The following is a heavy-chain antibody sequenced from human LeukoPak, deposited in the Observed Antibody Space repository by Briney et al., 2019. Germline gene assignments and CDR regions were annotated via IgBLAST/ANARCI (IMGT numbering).Heavy chain of an antibody. Sequence: KAGGSLRLSCAASGFTFSSYSMTWVRQAPGKGLEWVSSISSSSSYIYYADSVKGRFTISRDNAKNSLYLQMNSLRAEDTAVYYCARMGYSSSWYWFDPWGQGTLVTVSS. CDR2: ISSSSSYI. CDR1: GFTFSSYS. CDR3: ARMGYSSSWYWFDP. J-gene: IGHJ5*02. V-gene: IGHV3-21*01. D-gene: IGHD6-13*01.